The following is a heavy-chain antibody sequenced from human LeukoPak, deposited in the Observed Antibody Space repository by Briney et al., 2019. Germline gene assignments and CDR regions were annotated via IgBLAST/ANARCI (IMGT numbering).Heavy chain of an antibody. CDR3: ARDRVHYYDSSGYSDY. Sequence: GASVKVSCKASGYTFTSYGISWVRQAPGQGLEWMGWISAYNGNTNYAQKLQGRVTMTTDTSTSTAYMELRSLRSDDTAVYYCARDRVHYYDSSGYSDYWGQGTLVTVSS. CDR1: GYTFTSYG. V-gene: IGHV1-18*01. CDR2: ISAYNGNT. J-gene: IGHJ4*02. D-gene: IGHD3-22*01.